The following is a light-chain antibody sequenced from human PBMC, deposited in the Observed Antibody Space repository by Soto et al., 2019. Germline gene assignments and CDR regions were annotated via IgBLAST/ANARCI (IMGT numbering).Light chain of an antibody. CDR1: SSDVGGYNY. J-gene: IGLJ1*01. CDR2: DVS. V-gene: IGLV2-14*01. CDR3: SSYTSSSTYV. Sequence: QSALTQPASVSGSPGQSITISCTGTSSDVGGYNYVSWYQQHPGKAPQLMTYDVSNRSSGVSNRFSGSKSGNTASLTISGLQAEDEADYYCSSYTSSSTYVFGTGTKLTVL.